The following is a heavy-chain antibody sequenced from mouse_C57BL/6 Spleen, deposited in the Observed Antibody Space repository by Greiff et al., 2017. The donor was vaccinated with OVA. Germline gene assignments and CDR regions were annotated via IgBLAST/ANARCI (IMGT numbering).Heavy chain of an antibody. Sequence: QVTLKESGPGILQPSQTLSLTCSFSGFSLSTFGMGVGWIRQPSGKGLEWLAHIWWDDDKYYNPALKSRLTISKDTSKNQVFLKIANVDTADTATYYCARIKRPGYDYDEYFDYWGQGTTLTVSS. J-gene: IGHJ2*01. CDR2: IWWDDDK. CDR3: ARIKRPGYDYDEYFDY. V-gene: IGHV8-8*01. CDR1: GFSLSTFGMG. D-gene: IGHD2-4*01.